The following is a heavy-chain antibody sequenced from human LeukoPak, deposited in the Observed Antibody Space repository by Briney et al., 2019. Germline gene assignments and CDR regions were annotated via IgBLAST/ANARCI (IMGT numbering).Heavy chain of an antibody. D-gene: IGHD5-18*01. J-gene: IGHJ4*02. Sequence: ASVKVSCKASGGTFSSYAISWVRQAPGQGLEWMGRIIPNFGTANYAQKFQGRVTITTDESTSTAYMELSSLRSEDTAVYYCASEKKRGYSYGHDYWGQGTLVTVSS. CDR3: ASEKKRGYSYGHDY. V-gene: IGHV1-69*05. CDR1: GGTFSSYA. CDR2: IIPNFGTA.